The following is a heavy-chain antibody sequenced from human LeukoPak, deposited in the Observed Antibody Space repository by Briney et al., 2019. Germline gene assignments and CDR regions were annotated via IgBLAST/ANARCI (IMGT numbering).Heavy chain of an antibody. J-gene: IGHJ5*02. CDR3: ARDATGTYNWFDP. CDR2: INPNSGGT. D-gene: IGHD1-1*01. V-gene: IGHV1-2*04. Sequence: ASVKVSCKASGYTFTGYYTHWVRQAPGQGLEWMGWINPNSGGTNYAQKFQGWVTMTRDTSISTAYMELSRLRSDDTAVYYCARDATGTYNWFDPWGQGALVTVSS. CDR1: GYTFTGYY.